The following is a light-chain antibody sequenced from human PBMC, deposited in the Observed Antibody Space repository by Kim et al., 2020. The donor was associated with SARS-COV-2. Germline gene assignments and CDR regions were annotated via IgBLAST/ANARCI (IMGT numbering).Light chain of an antibody. CDR1: SRDIGAYKY. Sequence: QSALTQPASLSASPGQSITISCTGTSRDIGAYKYVSWYLQHPGKAPKLIIYDVSDRPLGVSSRFSGSKSGNTASLTISGLQPEDEGDYYCTSYTTDSTRYVFGAGTKVTVL. J-gene: IGLJ1*01. V-gene: IGLV2-14*03. CDR3: TSYTTDSTRYV. CDR2: DVS.